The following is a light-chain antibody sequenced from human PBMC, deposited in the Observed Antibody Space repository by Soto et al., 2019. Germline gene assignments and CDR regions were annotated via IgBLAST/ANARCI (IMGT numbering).Light chain of an antibody. V-gene: IGKV3-11*01. CDR2: DAS. CDR1: QSVSSN. Sequence: EIVLTQSPGTLSLSPGERATLSCRASQSVSSNLAWYQQKPGQAPRLLIYDASNRATGIPARFSGSGSGTDFTHTINSLEPEDSAVYYCQQRSNWPSITFGQGTRLEIK. CDR3: QQRSNWPSIT. J-gene: IGKJ5*01.